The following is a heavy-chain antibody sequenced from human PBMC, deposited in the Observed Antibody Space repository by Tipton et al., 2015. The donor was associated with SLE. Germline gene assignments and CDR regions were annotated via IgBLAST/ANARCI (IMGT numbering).Heavy chain of an antibody. CDR2: IRYDGSNK. J-gene: IGHJ4*02. Sequence: SLRLSCAASGFTFSSYGMHWVRQAPGKGLEWVAFIRYDGSNKYYADSVKGRFTISRDNSKNTLYLQMNSLRAEDTAVYYCAKGGHYYDSSGYYFDYWGQGTLVTVSS. CDR3: AKGGHYYDSSGYYFDY. V-gene: IGHV3-30*02. CDR1: GFTFSSYG. D-gene: IGHD3-22*01.